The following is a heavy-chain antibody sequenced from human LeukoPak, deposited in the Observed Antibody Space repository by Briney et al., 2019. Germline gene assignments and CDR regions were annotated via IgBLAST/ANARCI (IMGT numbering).Heavy chain of an antibody. V-gene: IGHV3-21*01. D-gene: IGHD3-10*01. J-gene: IGHJ6*02. CDR3: VRVGDHYVSGSYDYGYYYYYGMYV. CDR2: ISSSSSYI. Sequence: GGSLRLSCAASGFTFSSYSMKWVRQAPGKGLEWVSYISSSSSYIYYADSVKGRFTISRDNAKNSLYLHMNSLRAEDTPVYYCVRVGDHYVSGSYDYGYYYYYGMYVWGRGTTVTVSS. CDR1: GFTFSSYS.